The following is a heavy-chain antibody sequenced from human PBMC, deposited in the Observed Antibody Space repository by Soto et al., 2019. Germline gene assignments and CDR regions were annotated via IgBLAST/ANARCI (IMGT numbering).Heavy chain of an antibody. Sequence: ASVKVSCKASGYTFTSSYMHWVRQAPGQGLEWMGIINPSGGSTSYAQRFQGRVTMTRDTSTSTVYMELSSLRSEDTAVYYCARSYSAHDYYYYYGMDVCGQGTTVTVS. CDR1: GYTFTSSY. CDR3: ARSYSAHDYYYYYGMDV. J-gene: IGHJ6*02. V-gene: IGHV1-46*01. D-gene: IGHD1-26*01. CDR2: INPSGGST.